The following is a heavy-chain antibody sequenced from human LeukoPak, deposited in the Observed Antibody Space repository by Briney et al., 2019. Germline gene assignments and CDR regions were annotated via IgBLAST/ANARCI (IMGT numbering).Heavy chain of an antibody. V-gene: IGHV3-33*06. Sequence: PGGSLRLSCAASGITFSTSGMHWVRQAPGKGLEGVAVIWYDGSQKYYADSVKGRFTISRDNSKDTLFLQMNSLTLEDTAVYYCAKDTGHLILGDYWGQGTLVIVSS. CDR3: AKDTGHLILGDY. CDR1: GITFSTSG. J-gene: IGHJ4*02. D-gene: IGHD7-27*01. CDR2: IWYDGSQK.